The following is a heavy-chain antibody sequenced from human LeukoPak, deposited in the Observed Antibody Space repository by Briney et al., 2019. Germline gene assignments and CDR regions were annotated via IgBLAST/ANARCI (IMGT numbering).Heavy chain of an antibody. Sequence: PSETLSLTCTVSGGSISSYYWSWIRQFPGKGLEWIGYISDSGSTYYNPSLKSRVTISVDTSKDQFSLRLTSVTAADAALYHCARGVRGYSYGAFEFWGQGILVSVSS. CDR1: GGSISSYY. J-gene: IGHJ4*02. CDR2: ISDSGST. V-gene: IGHV4-59*06. CDR3: ARGVRGYSYGAFEF. D-gene: IGHD5-18*01.